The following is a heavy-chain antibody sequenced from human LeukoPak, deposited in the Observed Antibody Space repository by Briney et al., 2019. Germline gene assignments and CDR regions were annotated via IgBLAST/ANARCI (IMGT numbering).Heavy chain of an antibody. CDR3: ARDPRTIGHDAFDI. V-gene: IGHV4-59*01. CDR1: GGSISSYY. J-gene: IGHJ3*02. Sequence: SETLSLTCTVSGGSISSYYWSWIRQPPGKGLEWIGYIYYSGSTNYNPSLKSRVTISVDTSKNQFPLKLSSVTAADTAVYYCARDPRTIGHDAFDIWGQGTMVTVSS. D-gene: IGHD3-10*01. CDR2: IYYSGST.